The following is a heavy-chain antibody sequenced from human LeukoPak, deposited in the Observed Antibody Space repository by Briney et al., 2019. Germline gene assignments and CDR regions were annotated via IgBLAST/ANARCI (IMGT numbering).Heavy chain of an antibody. V-gene: IGHV3-23*01. CDR2: ISGRGVNA. Sequence: GGSLRLSCAASGFTFSSYAMTWVRQAPGKGLEWVSTISGRGVNAYHADSVKGRFTISRDNSKSTVYLQMNSLRVEDTAIYYCARGVYSYGSDAFDIWGQGTMVTVSS. CDR3: ARGVYSYGSDAFDI. J-gene: IGHJ3*02. D-gene: IGHD5-18*01. CDR1: GFTFSSYA.